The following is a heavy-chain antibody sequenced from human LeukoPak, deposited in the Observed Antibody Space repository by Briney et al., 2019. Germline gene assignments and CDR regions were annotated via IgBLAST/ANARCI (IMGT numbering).Heavy chain of an antibody. J-gene: IGHJ3*02. CDR3: ARLGLCGGDCYPGGAFDI. Sequence: GASVKVSCKASGYTFTSYGISWVRQAPGQGLEWMGWISAYNGNTNYAQELQGRVTMTTDTSTSTAYMELRSLRSDDTAVYYCARLGLCGGDCYPGGAFDIWGQGTVVTVSS. D-gene: IGHD2-21*02. CDR1: GYTFTSYG. V-gene: IGHV1-18*01. CDR2: ISAYNGNT.